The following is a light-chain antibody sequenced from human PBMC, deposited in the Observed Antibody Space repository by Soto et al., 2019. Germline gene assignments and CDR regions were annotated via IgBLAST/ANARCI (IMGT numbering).Light chain of an antibody. CDR3: VLYMGTDFSV. CDR2: RTN. CDR1: SGSVSTNYY. Sequence: QTVVTEEPSFSVSPGGTVTLTCGLSSGSVSTNYYPSWYQQTPGQAPRTLIYRTNVRSSGVPDRFSGSILGNKAALTITGAQADDESDYYCVLYMGTDFSVFGSGTKVTGL. V-gene: IGLV8-61*01. J-gene: IGLJ1*01.